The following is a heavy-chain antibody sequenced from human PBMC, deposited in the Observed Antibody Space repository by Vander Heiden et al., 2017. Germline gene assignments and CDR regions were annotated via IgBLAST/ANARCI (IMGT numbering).Heavy chain of an antibody. J-gene: IGHJ4*02. D-gene: IGHD5-18*01. V-gene: IGHV4-39*01. CDR2: IHYTQTT. CDR3: ARHGEYDLGYPRLFDY. Sequence: QLQLQESRPGLVKPSATLSLPCTVSGDSISRSNDYWGWVRQPPGKGLEWIGSIHYTQTTYYKASLRSRVTMSLDTSKNQFSLTVTSVTAADTAIYYCARHGEYDLGYPRLFDYWGQGTLVTVSS. CDR1: GDSISRSNDY.